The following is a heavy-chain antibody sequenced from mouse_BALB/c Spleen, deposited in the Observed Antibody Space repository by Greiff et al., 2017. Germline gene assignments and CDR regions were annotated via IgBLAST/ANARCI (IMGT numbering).Heavy chain of an antibody. CDR1: GFTFSSFG. D-gene: IGHD1-1*01. CDR2: ISIGSSTI. J-gene: IGHJ4*01. Sequence: EVKLVESGGGLVQPGGSRKLSCAASGFTFSSFGMHWVRQAPEKGLEWVAYISIGSSTIYYADTVKGRFTISRDNPKNTLFLQMTSLRSEDTAMYYCARVLDLRSPMDYWGQGTSVTVSS. V-gene: IGHV5-17*02. CDR3: ARVLDLRSPMDY.